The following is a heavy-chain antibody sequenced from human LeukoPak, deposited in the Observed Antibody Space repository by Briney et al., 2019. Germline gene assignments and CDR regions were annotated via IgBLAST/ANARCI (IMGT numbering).Heavy chain of an antibody. CDR2: SSGSGGST. D-gene: IGHD5-18*01. V-gene: IGHV3-23*01. CDR1: GFTFSSYA. Sequence: GGSLRLSCAASGFTFSSYAMSWVRQAPGKGLEWVSASSGSGGSTNYADSVKGRFTISRDNSKNTLYLQMYSLRAEDTAVYYCTKAAGYSYTYYFDYWGQGTLVTVSS. J-gene: IGHJ4*02. CDR3: TKAAGYSYTYYFDY.